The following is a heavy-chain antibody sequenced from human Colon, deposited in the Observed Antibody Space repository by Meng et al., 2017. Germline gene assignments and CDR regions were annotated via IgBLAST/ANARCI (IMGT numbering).Heavy chain of an antibody. V-gene: IGHV4-61*08. CDR3: ARDHMGSLDY. Sequence: QGKLKESGPGLVRPSETPSLICSVAGGSVSSAGYQWSWIRQPPGKGLEWIGYASTNYNPSLKSRVTISVVTSKNQFSLRLTSVTAADTAVYYCARDHMGSLDYWGQGILVTVSS. CDR2: AST. J-gene: IGHJ4*02. D-gene: IGHD1-26*01. CDR1: GGSVSSAGYQ.